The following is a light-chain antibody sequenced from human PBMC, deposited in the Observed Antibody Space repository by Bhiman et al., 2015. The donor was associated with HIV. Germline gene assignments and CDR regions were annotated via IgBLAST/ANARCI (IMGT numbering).Light chain of an antibody. Sequence: QSVLAQPPSVSGAPGQRVTISCTGSSSNIGADFDVNWYQQLPGTVPKLLIYDNNNRPSGVPDRFSGSKSGTSASLAITGLQAEDEADYYCSSYTTSSTVVFGGGTKLTVL. CDR1: SSNIGADFD. CDR3: SSYTTSSTVV. V-gene: IGLV1-40*01. CDR2: DNN. J-gene: IGLJ2*01.